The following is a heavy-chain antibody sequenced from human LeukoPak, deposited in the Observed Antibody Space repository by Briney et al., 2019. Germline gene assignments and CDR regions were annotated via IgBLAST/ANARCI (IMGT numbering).Heavy chain of an antibody. CDR2: IFPGDSDT. CDR1: GYFFTSYW. J-gene: IGHJ3*02. Sequence: GEPLRISCKASGYFFTSYWIAWLRQMPGKGLEWMGIIFPGDSDTRYRPSFQGQVTMSADKSISTAYLQWSSLKASDTAMYYCARSYGSGSYGGAFDIGGQGTMVTVPS. CDR3: ARSYGSGSYGGAFDI. D-gene: IGHD3-10*01. V-gene: IGHV5-51*01.